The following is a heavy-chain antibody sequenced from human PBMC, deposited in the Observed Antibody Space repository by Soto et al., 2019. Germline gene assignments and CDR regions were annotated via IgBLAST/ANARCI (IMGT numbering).Heavy chain of an antibody. J-gene: IGHJ6*02. V-gene: IGHV1-18*01. D-gene: IGHD3-3*01. CDR3: ARVSLIGVVINDYYGMDV. Sequence: ASVKVSCKASDYTFTSYGISWVRQAPGQGLEWMGWISAYNGNKKYAQEFQGRVTMTTDTSTSTAYMELRSLRSDDTAVYYCARVSLIGVVINDYYGMDVWGQGTTVTVSS. CDR2: ISAYNGNK. CDR1: DYTFTSYG.